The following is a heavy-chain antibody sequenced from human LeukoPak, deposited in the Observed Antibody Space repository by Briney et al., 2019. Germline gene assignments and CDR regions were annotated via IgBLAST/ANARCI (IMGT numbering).Heavy chain of an antibody. CDR3: ARHQQQQGVDY. J-gene: IGHJ4*02. D-gene: IGHD6-13*01. Sequence: GESLKISCKGSGYSFTSYWIGWVRQMPGKGLEWMGIIYPGDSDTRYSPSFQGQVTISADKSISTASLRWSSLKASDTAMYYCARHQQQQGVDYWGQGTLVTVSS. V-gene: IGHV5-51*01. CDR1: GYSFTSYW. CDR2: IYPGDSDT.